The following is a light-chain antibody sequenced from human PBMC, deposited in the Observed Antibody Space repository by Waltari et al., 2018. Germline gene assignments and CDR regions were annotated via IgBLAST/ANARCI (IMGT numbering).Light chain of an antibody. CDR2: SNN. J-gene: IGLJ3*02. CDR3: ATWDESLKGWV. Sequence: QPVLTQPSSASGTPGQRVSISCSGGRSNLGLYTVNCYQQVPGTAPKLLIYSNNQRPSGVPDRFSGSKSGTSASLAISGLQSVDEADYYCATWDESLKGWVFGGGTQLTVL. V-gene: IGLV1-44*01. CDR1: RSNLGLYT.